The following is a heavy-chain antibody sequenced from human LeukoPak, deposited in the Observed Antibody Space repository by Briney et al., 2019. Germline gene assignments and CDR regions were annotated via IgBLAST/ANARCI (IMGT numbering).Heavy chain of an antibody. D-gene: IGHD6-6*01. CDR3: ARSFFSSSQGYYYYMDV. V-gene: IGHV4-59*01. CDR2: IYYSGST. CDR1: GGSISSYY. Sequence: SETLSLTCTVSGGSISSYYWSWIRQPPGKGLEWIGYIYYSGSTNYNPSLKSRVTISVDTSKNQFSLKLSSVTAADTAVYYCARSFFSSSQGYYYYMDVWGKGPTVTVSS. J-gene: IGHJ6*03.